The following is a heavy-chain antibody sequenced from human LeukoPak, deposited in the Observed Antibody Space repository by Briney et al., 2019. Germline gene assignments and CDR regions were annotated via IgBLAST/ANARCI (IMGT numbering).Heavy chain of an antibody. J-gene: IGHJ4*02. Sequence: SETLSLTSTVSGGSISSYYWSWIRQPAGKGLEWIGRMHTSGSTNYNPSLKSRVTMSADTSKNQFSLKLSSVTAADTAVYYCARDQYYYDSSGYYGFDYWGQGTPVTVSS. D-gene: IGHD3-22*01. V-gene: IGHV4-4*07. CDR1: GGSISSYY. CDR3: ARDQYYYDSSGYYGFDY. CDR2: MHTSGST.